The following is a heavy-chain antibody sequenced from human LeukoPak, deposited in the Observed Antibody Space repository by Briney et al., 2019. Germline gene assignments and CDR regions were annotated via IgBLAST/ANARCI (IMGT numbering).Heavy chain of an antibody. CDR1: GITLSNYG. CDR2: ISDSGGST. Sequence: GGSLRLSCAVSGITLSNYGMSWVRQAPGKGLEWVAGISDSGGSTNYADSVKGRFTISRDNPKNTLYLQMNSLRAEDTAVYFCAKRGVVIRVILVGFHKEAYYFDSWGQGALVTVSS. V-gene: IGHV3-23*01. D-gene: IGHD3-22*01. J-gene: IGHJ4*02. CDR3: AKRGVVIRVILVGFHKEAYYFDS.